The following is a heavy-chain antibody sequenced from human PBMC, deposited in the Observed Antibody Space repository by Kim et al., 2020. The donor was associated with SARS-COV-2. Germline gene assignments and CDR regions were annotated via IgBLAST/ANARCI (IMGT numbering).Heavy chain of an antibody. Sequence: GGSLRLSCAASGFTFNTYAMSWVRQAPGKGLEWVSGIRDSGGSTKYADSVKGRFSISRDNSKNTLYLQMDSLRAEDTAVYYCAKVISGSSGWFEYFQHWGQDTLVTVSS. CDR3: AKVISGSSGWFEYFQH. CDR1: GFTFNTYA. V-gene: IGHV3-23*01. J-gene: IGHJ1*01. D-gene: IGHD6-19*01. CDR2: IRDSGGST.